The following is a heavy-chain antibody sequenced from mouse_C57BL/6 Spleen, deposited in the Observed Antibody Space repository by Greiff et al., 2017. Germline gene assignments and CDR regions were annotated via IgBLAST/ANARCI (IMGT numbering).Heavy chain of an antibody. J-gene: IGHJ3*01. Sequence: QVQLQQPGAELVMPGASVKLSCKASGYTFTSYWMHWVKQRPGQGLEWIGELDPSDSYTNYNQKFKGKSTLTVDKSSSTAYMQLSSLTSEDSAVYYCARPNGEGFAYWGQGTLVTVSA. CDR3: ARPNGEGFAY. CDR2: LDPSDSYT. V-gene: IGHV1-69*01. CDR1: GYTFTSYW.